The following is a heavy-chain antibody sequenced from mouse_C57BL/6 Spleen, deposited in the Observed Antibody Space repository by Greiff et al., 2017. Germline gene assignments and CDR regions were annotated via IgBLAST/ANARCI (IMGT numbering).Heavy chain of an antibody. CDR2: IDPETGGT. D-gene: IGHD3-3*01. CDR1: GYTFTDYE. Sequence: QVQLQQSGAELVRPGASVTLSCKASGYTFTDYEMHWVKQTPVHGLEWIGAIDPETGGTAYNQKFKGKAILTADKSSSTAYMELRSLTSEDSAVDYCTRGGWEGGFAYWGQGTLVTVSA. J-gene: IGHJ3*01. V-gene: IGHV1-15*01. CDR3: TRGGWEGGFAY.